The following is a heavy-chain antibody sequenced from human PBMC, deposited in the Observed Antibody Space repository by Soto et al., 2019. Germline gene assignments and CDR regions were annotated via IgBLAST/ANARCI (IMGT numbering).Heavy chain of an antibody. Sequence: QVQLVESGGGVVQPGRSLRLSCAASGFTFSSYGMHWVRQAPGKGLEWVAVISYDGSNKYYADSVKGRFTISRDNSKNTRYLQMNSLRAEDTAVYYCAKDRGGLWCGESYFEYWGQGTLVTGSS. D-gene: IGHD3-10*01. V-gene: IGHV3-30*18. CDR1: GFTFSSYG. J-gene: IGHJ4*02. CDR3: AKDRGGLWCGESYFEY. CDR2: ISYDGSNK.